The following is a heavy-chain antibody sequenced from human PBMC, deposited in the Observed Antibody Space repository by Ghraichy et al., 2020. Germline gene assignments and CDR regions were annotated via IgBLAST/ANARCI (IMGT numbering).Heavy chain of an antibody. CDR2: IYYSGST. Sequence: TLSLTCTVSGGSISRYYWSWIRQPPGKGLEWIGYIYYSGSTNYNPSLKSRVTISVDTSKNQFSLKLSSVTAADTAVYYCARGEAAAGIYWGQGTLVTVSS. J-gene: IGHJ4*02. D-gene: IGHD6-13*01. V-gene: IGHV4-59*01. CDR3: ARGEAAAGIY. CDR1: GGSISRYY.